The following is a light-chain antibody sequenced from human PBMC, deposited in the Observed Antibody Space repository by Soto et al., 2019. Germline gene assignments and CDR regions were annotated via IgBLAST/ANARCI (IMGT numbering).Light chain of an antibody. Sequence: DILMTQSPASLAVSLGERATINCKSSQSVLDSSKNRNHLAWYQQRPGQPPKVLIYWASTRESGVPDRFSGSGSGTDFTLTISSLQAEDVAVYYCQQYYSTPSFGGGTKVDIK. CDR1: QSVLDSSKNRNH. V-gene: IGKV4-1*01. CDR2: WAS. CDR3: QQYYSTPS. J-gene: IGKJ4*01.